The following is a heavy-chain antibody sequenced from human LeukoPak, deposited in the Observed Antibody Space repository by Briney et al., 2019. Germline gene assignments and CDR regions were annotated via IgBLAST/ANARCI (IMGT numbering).Heavy chain of an antibody. D-gene: IGHD4-11*01. CDR2: IYHSGST. CDR3: ARRPVVLQGFDY. V-gene: IGHV4-38-2*01. CDR1: GYSISSGYY. J-gene: IGHJ4*02. Sequence: SETLSLTCAVSGYSISSGYYWGWIRQPPGKGLEWIGSIYHSGSTYYNPSLKSRVTISVDASKNQFSLKLSSVTAADTAVYYCARRPVVLQGFDYWGQGTLVTVSS.